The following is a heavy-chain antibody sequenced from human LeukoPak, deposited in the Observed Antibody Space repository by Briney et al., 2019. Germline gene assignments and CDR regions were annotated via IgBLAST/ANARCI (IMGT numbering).Heavy chain of an antibody. CDR2: INPNSGGT. Sequence: ASVKVSCKASGYTFTGYYMHWVRQAPGQGLEWMGWINPNSGGTNYAQKFQGRVTMTRDTSISTAYMELSRLRYDDTAVYYCARGYSGSYEFDYWGQGTLVTVSS. CDR3: ARGYSGSYEFDY. J-gene: IGHJ4*02. CDR1: GYTFTGYY. V-gene: IGHV1-2*02. D-gene: IGHD1-26*01.